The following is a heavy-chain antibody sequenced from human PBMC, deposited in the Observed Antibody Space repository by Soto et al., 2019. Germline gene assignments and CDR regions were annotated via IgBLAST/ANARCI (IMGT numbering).Heavy chain of an antibody. Sequence: PGGSLRLSCAASGFTFSSYAMHWVRQAPGKGLEWVAVISYDGSNKYYADSVKGRFTISRDNSKNTLYLQMNSLRAEDTAVYYCARVHDYGGSLHYGMDVWGQGTTVTVSS. D-gene: IGHD4-17*01. J-gene: IGHJ6*02. CDR2: ISYDGSNK. CDR1: GFTFSSYA. V-gene: IGHV3-30-3*01. CDR3: ARVHDYGGSLHYGMDV.